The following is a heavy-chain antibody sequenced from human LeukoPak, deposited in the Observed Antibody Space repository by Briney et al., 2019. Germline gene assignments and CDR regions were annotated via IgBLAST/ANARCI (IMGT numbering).Heavy chain of an antibody. CDR1: GYTFTGYY. J-gene: IGHJ3*02. V-gene: IGHV1-2*02. D-gene: IGHD2-15*01. Sequence: GASVKVSCKASGYTFTGYYMHWVRQAPGQGLEWMGWINPNSGDTNYAQKFQGRVTMTRDTSINTAYMELSRLRSDDTAVYYCARDLRIIVMVIGAETYDTFDIWGQGTMVTVSS. CDR3: ARDLRIIVMVIGAETYDTFDI. CDR2: INPNSGDT.